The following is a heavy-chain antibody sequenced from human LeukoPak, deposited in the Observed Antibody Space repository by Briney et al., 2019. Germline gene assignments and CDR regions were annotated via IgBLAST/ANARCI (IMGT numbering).Heavy chain of an antibody. CDR3: ARDRDSSGNFDY. D-gene: IGHD3-22*01. CDR2: ISAYNGNT. J-gene: IGHJ4*02. V-gene: IGHV1-18*04. Sequence: ASVKVSCKASGYTFTGYYMHWVRQAPGQGLEWMGWISAYNGNTNYAQKLQGRVTMTTDTSTSTAYMELRSLRSDDTAVYYCARDRDSSGNFDYWGQGTLVTVSS. CDR1: GYTFTGYY.